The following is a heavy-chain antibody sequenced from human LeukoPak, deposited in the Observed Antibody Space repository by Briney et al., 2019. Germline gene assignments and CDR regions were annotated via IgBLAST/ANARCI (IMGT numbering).Heavy chain of an antibody. CDR3: ARDLGYDYVWGSYRSFDY. CDR2: INPNSGGT. CDR1: GDSFTSYY. J-gene: IGHJ4*02. D-gene: IGHD3-16*02. V-gene: IGHV1-2*02. Sequence: ASVKVSCKASGDSFTSYYMHWVRQAPGQGLEWMGWINPNSGGTNYAQKFQGRVTMTRDTSISTAYMELSRLRSDDTAVYYCARDLGYDYVWGSYRSFDYWGQGTLSPSPQ.